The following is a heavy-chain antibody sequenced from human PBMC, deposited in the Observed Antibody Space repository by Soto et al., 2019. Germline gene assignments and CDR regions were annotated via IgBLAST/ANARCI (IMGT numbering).Heavy chain of an antibody. D-gene: IGHD4-17*01. CDR3: ALQTTVTQAFDK. V-gene: IGHV2-5*02. CDR2: IYWDDDK. Sequence: SGPTLVNPTQTLTLICSFSGFSLTTSGLSVAWIRQPPGKALEWLTLIYWDDDKRYSPTLKSRLTVTRDTSKNQVVLRMTNLDPVDTATYYCALQTTVTQAFDKWGNGTLVTVSS. J-gene: IGHJ4*01. CDR1: GFSLTTSGLS.